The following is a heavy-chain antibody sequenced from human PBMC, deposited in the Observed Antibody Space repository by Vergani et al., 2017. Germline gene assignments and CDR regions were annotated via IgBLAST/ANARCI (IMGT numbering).Heavy chain of an antibody. CDR2: ISYSGST. Sequence: QVPLQESGPRLVKPSQTLSLTCTVSGGSISSGGYFWSWIRQHTGKGLEFIGYISYSGSTYYNPSLKSRITISVDTSKNQFSLKLSSVTAADTAVYYCARDRRLGGLSFGLDYWGQGTLVTVSS. J-gene: IGHJ4*02. D-gene: IGHD3-16*02. CDR1: GGSISSGGYF. CDR3: ARDRRLGGLSFGLDY. V-gene: IGHV4-31*03.